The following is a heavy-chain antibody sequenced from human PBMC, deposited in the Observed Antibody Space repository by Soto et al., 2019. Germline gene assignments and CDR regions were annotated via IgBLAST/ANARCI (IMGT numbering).Heavy chain of an antibody. D-gene: IGHD3-9*01. V-gene: IGHV1-3*01. Sequence: ASVKVSCKASGYTFTSYAMHWVRQAPGQRLEWMGWINAGNGNTKYSQKFQGRVTITRDTSTSTAYMELSSFRSADTGVCFCAGRSKTGDLGYWGQGTLVTVSS. CDR2: INAGNGNT. J-gene: IGHJ4*02. CDR1: GYTFTSYA. CDR3: AGRSKTGDLGY.